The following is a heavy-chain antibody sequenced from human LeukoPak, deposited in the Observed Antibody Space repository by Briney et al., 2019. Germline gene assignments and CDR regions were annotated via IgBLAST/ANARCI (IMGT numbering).Heavy chain of an antibody. CDR1: GFTFVNYA. J-gene: IGHJ4*02. CDR2: ISNSGPDT. CDR3: AKDHTWERTPSYFDK. Sequence: GGSLRLSCAASGFTFVNYAMSWVRQAPGKGLEWVAGISNSGPDTFYADSVRGRFTVSRDDFKNTLYLQMSSLGAEDTALYFCAKDHTWERTPSYFDKWGRGTLVTVSS. D-gene: IGHD1-1*01. V-gene: IGHV3-23*01.